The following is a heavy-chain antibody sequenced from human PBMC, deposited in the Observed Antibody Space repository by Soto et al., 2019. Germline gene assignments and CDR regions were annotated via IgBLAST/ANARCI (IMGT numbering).Heavy chain of an antibody. J-gene: IGHJ4*02. CDR2: IYYSGTT. D-gene: IGHD1-26*01. V-gene: IGHV4-28*01. CDR1: GYSISSSNW. Sequence: QVQLQESGPGLVKPSDTLSLTCAVSGYSISSSNWWGWIRQPPGKGLEWIGYIYYSGTTYYNPSLKSRVTMSVDTSKNQFALKVTSVTAVDTAVYYCARREIQGPIDYWGQGTLVTVSS. CDR3: ARREIQGPIDY.